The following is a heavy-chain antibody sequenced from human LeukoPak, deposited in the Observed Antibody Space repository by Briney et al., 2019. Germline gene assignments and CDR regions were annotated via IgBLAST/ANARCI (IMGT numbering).Heavy chain of an antibody. CDR3: ARAGSNWNYVY. Sequence: GGSLRLSCSASGFTFKSYAMHWVRQAPGKGLEYVSSINTNGANTYYADSVKGRFTISRDNSRNTVYVQMNSLTPEDTAVYYCARAGSNWNYVYWGQGTLVTVSS. CDR1: GFTFKSYA. CDR2: INTNGANT. J-gene: IGHJ4*02. V-gene: IGHV3-64*04. D-gene: IGHD1-7*01.